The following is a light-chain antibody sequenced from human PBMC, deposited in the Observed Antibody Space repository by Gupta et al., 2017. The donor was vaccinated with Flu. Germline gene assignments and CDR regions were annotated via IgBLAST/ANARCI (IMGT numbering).Light chain of an antibody. CDR3: EDRDDNLDGVV. J-gene: IGLJ3*02. Sequence: RITISCSGSSSNIGSNYLYWYQHVPGTDTTLLIDTDDQRPSGIPGRFSCSKAGTSASLATRGLRSEDEADDYCEDRDDNLDGVVFGGGTKLTVL. CDR1: SSNIGSNY. V-gene: IGLV1-47*02. CDR2: TDD.